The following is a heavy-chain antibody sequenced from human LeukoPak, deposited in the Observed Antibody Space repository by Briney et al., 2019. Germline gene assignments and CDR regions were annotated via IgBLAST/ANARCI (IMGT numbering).Heavy chain of an antibody. CDR1: GFTFSSYG. J-gene: IGHJ6*03. CDR3: ARLGDFWSGYPIENYYMDV. D-gene: IGHD3-3*01. V-gene: IGHV3-30*03. Sequence: GGSLRLSCAASGFTFSSYGMHWVRQAPGKGLEWVAVISYDGSNKYYADSVKGRFTISRDNSKNTLYLQMNSLRAEDTAVYYCARLGDFWSGYPIENYYMDVWGKGTTVTVSS. CDR2: ISYDGSNK.